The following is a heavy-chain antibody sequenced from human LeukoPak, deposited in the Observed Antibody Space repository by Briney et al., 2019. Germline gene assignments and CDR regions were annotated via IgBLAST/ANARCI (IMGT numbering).Heavy chain of an antibody. CDR2: INPSGGST. V-gene: IGHV1-46*01. CDR1: GYTFTSYY. Sequence: GASVKVSCKASGYTFTSYYMHWVRQAPGQGLEWMGIINPSGGSTSYAQKFQGRVTMTRDMSTSTVYMELSSLRSEDIAVYYCARGPWPDYGYYYFDYWGQGTLVTVSS. J-gene: IGHJ4*02. CDR3: ARGPWPDYGYYYFDY. D-gene: IGHD4-17*01.